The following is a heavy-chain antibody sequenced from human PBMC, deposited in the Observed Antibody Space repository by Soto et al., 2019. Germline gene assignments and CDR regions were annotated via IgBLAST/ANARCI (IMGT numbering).Heavy chain of an antibody. CDR3: ASGGEGSIAVAG. CDR1: GGSISGSSYC. Sequence: SETLSLTCTVSGGSISGSSYCWGWIRQPPGKGLEWIGAIYYTGRTYYKPSLKSRVTISVDTSKNQFSLKLNSVSAADTAVYYCASGGEGSIAVAGWGQGTLVTVSS. CDR2: IYYTGRT. J-gene: IGHJ4*02. V-gene: IGHV4-39*01. D-gene: IGHD6-19*01.